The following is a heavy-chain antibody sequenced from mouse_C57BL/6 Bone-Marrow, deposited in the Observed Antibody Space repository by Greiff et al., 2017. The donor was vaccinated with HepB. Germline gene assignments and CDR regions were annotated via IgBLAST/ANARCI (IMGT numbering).Heavy chain of an antibody. CDR2: IYPRSGNT. J-gene: IGHJ3*01. V-gene: IGHV1-81*01. CDR1: GYTFTSYG. Sequence: QVQLQQSGAELARPGASVKLSCKASGYTFTSYGISWVKQRTGQGLEWIGEIYPRSGNTYYNEKFKGKATLTADKSSSTAYMELRSLTSEDSAVYFCAREEIRHYCGSSFFAYWGQGTLVTVSA. D-gene: IGHD1-1*01. CDR3: AREEIRHYCGSSFFAY.